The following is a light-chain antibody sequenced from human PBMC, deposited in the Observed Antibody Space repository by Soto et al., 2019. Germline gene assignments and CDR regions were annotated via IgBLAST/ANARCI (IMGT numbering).Light chain of an antibody. V-gene: IGKV3-20*01. CDR1: QSVGSSY. J-gene: IGKJ1*01. CDR3: QQCYVSRT. CDR2: GAS. Sequence: IVLTQSPGTLSLSPWERATLSCRASQSVGSSYLAWYQQRPGQAPRLLIYGASSRATGIPDRVSGSGSGTDFTLTISRLETEDFAVYYCQQCYVSRTFGQGTKVDIK.